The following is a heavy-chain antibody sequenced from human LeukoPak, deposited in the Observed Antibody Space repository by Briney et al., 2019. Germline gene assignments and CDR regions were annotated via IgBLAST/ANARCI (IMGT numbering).Heavy chain of an antibody. CDR2: INPSGGST. CDR1: GYNFTSYY. Sequence: GASVKVSCKASGYNFTSYYMHWVRQAPGQGLEWMGVINPSGGSTSYAQKFQGRVTMTRDTSTSTVYMELSSLRSEDTAVYYCALDYYDSSGYVSFDYWGQGTLVTVSS. D-gene: IGHD3-22*01. V-gene: IGHV1-46*01. CDR3: ALDYYDSSGYVSFDY. J-gene: IGHJ4*02.